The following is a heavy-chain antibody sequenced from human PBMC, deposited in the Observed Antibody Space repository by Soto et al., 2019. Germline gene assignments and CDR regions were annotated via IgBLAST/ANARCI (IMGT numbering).Heavy chain of an antibody. V-gene: IGHV4-34*01. J-gene: IGHJ5*02. CDR3: ARGPNQDIVVVVAATKTFGWFDP. CDR1: GGSFSGYY. D-gene: IGHD2-15*01. Sequence: SETLSLTCAVYGGSFSGYYWSWIRQPPGKGLEWIGEINHSGSTNYNPSLKSRVTISVDTSKNQFSLKLSSVTAADTAVYYCARGPNQDIVVVVAATKTFGWFDPWGQGTLVTVSS. CDR2: INHSGST.